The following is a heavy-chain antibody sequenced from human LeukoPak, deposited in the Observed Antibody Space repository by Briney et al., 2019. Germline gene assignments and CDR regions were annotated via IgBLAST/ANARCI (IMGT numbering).Heavy chain of an antibody. V-gene: IGHV3-33*01. J-gene: IGHJ4*02. Sequence: GRSLRLSCAASGFTFSSYGMHWVRQAPGEGLEWVAVIWYDGSNKYYADSVKGRFTISRDNSKNTLYLQMNSLRAEDTAVYYCARDRGASIVATIFDYWGRGTLVTVSS. D-gene: IGHD5-12*01. CDR1: GFTFSSYG. CDR2: IWYDGSNK. CDR3: ARDRGASIVATIFDY.